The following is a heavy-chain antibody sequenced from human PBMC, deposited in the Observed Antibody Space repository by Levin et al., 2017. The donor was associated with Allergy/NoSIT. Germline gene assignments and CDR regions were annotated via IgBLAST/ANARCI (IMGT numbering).Heavy chain of an antibody. CDR3: ASGVLEGHDYWDY. D-gene: IGHD3-3*01. V-gene: IGHV3-74*01. Sequence: LSLTCVASGFAFRGFWMHWVRQVPGKGLMWVSRINGDGSATNYADSVKGRFTISRDNAKKTLFLEMSNLRAEDTAVYYCASGVLEGHDYWDYWGQGTLVTVSS. CDR2: INGDGSAT. J-gene: IGHJ4*02. CDR1: GFAFRGFW.